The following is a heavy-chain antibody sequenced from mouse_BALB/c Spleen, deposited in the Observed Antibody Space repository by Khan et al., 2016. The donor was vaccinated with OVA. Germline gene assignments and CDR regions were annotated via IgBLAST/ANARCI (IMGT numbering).Heavy chain of an antibody. CDR1: GYTFTEYT. CDR2: INPKNGVT. J-gene: IGHJ4*01. D-gene: IGHD2-14*01. CDR3: ARDAVRY. V-gene: IGHV1-18*01. Sequence: EVQLQQSGPELVKPGASVKISCKTSGYTFTEYTLHWMKQSHGKSLEWIGVINPKNGVTSYNQKFKGKATLTVAKSSSTAYMEFRSLTSEDSAVYYCARDAVRYWGQGTSVTVSS.